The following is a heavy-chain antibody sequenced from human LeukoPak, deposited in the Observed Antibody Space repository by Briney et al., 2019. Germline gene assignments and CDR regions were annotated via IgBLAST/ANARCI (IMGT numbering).Heavy chain of an antibody. Sequence: SETLSLTCTVSGDSISGYYWSWIRQPPGKGLEWIGCIYYSGSTNYNPSLKSRVTISVDTSKNQFSLKLSSVTAADTAVYYCARAPYGSATNNYYMDVWGKGTTVTVSS. CDR1: GDSISGYY. D-gene: IGHD3-10*01. J-gene: IGHJ6*03. V-gene: IGHV4-59*01. CDR3: ARAPYGSATNNYYMDV. CDR2: IYYSGST.